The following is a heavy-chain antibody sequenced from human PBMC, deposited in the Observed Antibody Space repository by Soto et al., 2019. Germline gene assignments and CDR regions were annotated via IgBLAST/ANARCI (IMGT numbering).Heavy chain of an antibody. CDR1: GGTFSSYA. V-gene: IGHV1-69*01. Sequence: QVQLVQSGAEVKKPGSSVKVSCKASGGTFSSYAISWVRQAPGQVLELMGGIIPIFGTANYAQKFQGRVTITADESTSTAYMELSSLRSEDTAVYYCARGEIRYYDSSVFDYWGQGTLVTVSS. D-gene: IGHD3-22*01. CDR2: IIPIFGTA. J-gene: IGHJ4*02. CDR3: ARGEIRYYDSSVFDY.